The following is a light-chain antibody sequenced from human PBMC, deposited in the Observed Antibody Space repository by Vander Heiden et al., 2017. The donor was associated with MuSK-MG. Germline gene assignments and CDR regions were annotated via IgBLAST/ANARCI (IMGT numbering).Light chain of an antibody. CDR1: TSNIGNNY. J-gene: IGLJ3*02. CDR3: GTWDTSLSAWV. CDR2: DND. Sequence: QSVLTQPPSVSAAPGQTVTIPCSGSTSNIGNNYVSWYQHFPGTAPKVLIYDNDDRRSEVPDRFSASKSGTSATLAITGLQTADEADYYCGTWDTSLSAWVFGGGTKLTVL. V-gene: IGLV1-51*01.